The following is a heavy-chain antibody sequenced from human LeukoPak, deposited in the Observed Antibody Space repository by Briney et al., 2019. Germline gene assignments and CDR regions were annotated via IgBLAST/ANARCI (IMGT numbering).Heavy chain of an antibody. CDR2: IYHSGST. V-gene: IGHV4-30-2*01. CDR3: ARSLPFGELLLAY. D-gene: IGHD3-10*01. CDR1: GGSISSGGYS. J-gene: IGHJ4*02. Sequence: SETLSLTCAVSGGSISSGGYSWSWIRQPPGKGLEWIGYIYHSGSTYYNPSLKSRVTISVDRSKNQFSLKLSSVTAADTAVYYCARSLPFGELLLAYWGQGTLVTVSS.